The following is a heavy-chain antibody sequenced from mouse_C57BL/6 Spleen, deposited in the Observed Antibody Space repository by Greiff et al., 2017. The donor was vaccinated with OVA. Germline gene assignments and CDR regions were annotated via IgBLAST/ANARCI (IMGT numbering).Heavy chain of an antibody. Sequence: VQLQQSGPELVKPGASVKISCKASGYTFTDYYMNWVKQSHGKSLEWIGDINPNNGGTSYNQKFKGKATLTVDKSSSTAYMELRSLTSEDSAAYYCARGTGNYAMDYWGQGTSVTVSS. CDR1: GYTFTDYY. D-gene: IGHD4-1*01. CDR3: ARGTGNYAMDY. CDR2: INPNNGGT. J-gene: IGHJ4*01. V-gene: IGHV1-26*01.